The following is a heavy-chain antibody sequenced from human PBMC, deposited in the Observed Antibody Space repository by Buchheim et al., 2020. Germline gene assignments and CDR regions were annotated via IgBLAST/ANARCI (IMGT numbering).Heavy chain of an antibody. J-gene: IGHJ6*02. Sequence: EVQLVESGGGLVQPEGSLRLSCAASGFTFSSYWMSWVRQAPGKGLEWVANIKQDGSEKYYVDSVKGRFTISRDNAKNSLYLQMNSLRAEDTAVYYCARGGCSSTSCSRRYYYYGMDVWSQGTT. V-gene: IGHV3-7*04. CDR2: IKQDGSEK. CDR1: GFTFSSYW. CDR3: ARGGCSSTSCSRRYYYYGMDV. D-gene: IGHD2-2*01.